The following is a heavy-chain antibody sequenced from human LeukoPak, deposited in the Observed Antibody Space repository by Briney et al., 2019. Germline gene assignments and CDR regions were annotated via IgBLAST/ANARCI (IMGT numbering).Heavy chain of an antibody. J-gene: IGHJ4*02. Sequence: GGSLRLSCAASGFTFSNAWMSWVRQAPGKGLEWVGRIKSKTDGGTTDYAAPVKGRFTISRDDSKNTLYVQVNSLKTEDTAVYYCTTGPYDYGSGTYYRWGQGTLVTVSS. V-gene: IGHV3-15*01. D-gene: IGHD3-10*01. CDR1: GFTFSNAW. CDR2: IKSKTDGGTT. CDR3: TTGPYDYGSGTYYR.